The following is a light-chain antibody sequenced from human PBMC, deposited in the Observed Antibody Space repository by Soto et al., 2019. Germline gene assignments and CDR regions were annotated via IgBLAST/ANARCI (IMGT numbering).Light chain of an antibody. V-gene: IGLV2-23*02. Sequence: QSVLTQPASVSGSPGQSITISCSGTSNDVGGYKYVSWYQQHPGKAPKLILYEVSQRPSGVSDRFSGSKSGNTASLTISGLQAEDEADYYCCSYAGSFIFVFGTGTKLTVL. J-gene: IGLJ1*01. CDR1: SNDVGGYKY. CDR2: EVS. CDR3: CSYAGSFIFV.